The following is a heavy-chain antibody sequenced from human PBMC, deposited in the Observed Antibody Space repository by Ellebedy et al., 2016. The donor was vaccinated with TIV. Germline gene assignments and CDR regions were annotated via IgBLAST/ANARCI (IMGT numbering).Heavy chain of an antibody. J-gene: IGHJ4*02. CDR1: GFTFRTYA. V-gene: IGHV3-30*04. D-gene: IGHD3-10*01. CDR2: ISYDGTHK. CDR3: AKDRWNYGSGSTIDN. Sequence: PGGSLRLSCAASGFTFRTYAMHWVRQAPGEGLDWLAVISYDGTHKYYADSVTARSTISRDNSNSNSMLFLQLNSLRPEDTAVYYCAKDRWNYGSGSTIDNWGPGTLVTVSS.